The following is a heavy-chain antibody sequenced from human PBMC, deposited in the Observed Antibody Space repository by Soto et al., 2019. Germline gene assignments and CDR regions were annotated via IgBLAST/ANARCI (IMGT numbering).Heavy chain of an antibody. J-gene: IGHJ5*02. CDR3: ARSYYYGSGRLNWFDP. CDR2: IYYSGST. V-gene: IGHV4-31*03. Sequence: SETLSLTCTVSGGSISSGGYYWSWIRQHPGKGLEWIGYIYYSGSTYYNPSLKSRVTISVDTSKNQFSLKLSSVTAADTAVYYCARSYYYGSGRLNWFDPWGQGTLVTVSS. CDR1: GGSISSGGYY. D-gene: IGHD3-10*01.